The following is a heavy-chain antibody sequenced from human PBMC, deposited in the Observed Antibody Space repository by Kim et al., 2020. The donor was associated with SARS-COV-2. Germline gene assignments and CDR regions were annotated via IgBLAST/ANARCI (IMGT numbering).Heavy chain of an antibody. CDR3: ARLYGSSFDY. V-gene: IGHV4-39*01. J-gene: IGHJ4*02. D-gene: IGHD3-10*01. CDR2: GST. Sequence: GSTFYDPSLRSRVTISVDTSRNQFSLKVTSGTAADTAVYYCARLYGSSFDYWGQGSLVTVSP.